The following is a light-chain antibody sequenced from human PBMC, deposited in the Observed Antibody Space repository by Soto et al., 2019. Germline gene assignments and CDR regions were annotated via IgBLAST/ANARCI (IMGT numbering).Light chain of an antibody. CDR2: WAS. Sequence: DIVMTQSPDSLAVSLGERATINCKSSQSVLHSSNNKNYLAWYQQKPGQPPKLLIYWASTRESGVPDRFSGSGSGKYFTLSISSLQAEDVAVYYCQQYYSPWTFGQGTKVEIK. J-gene: IGKJ1*01. V-gene: IGKV4-1*01. CDR3: QQYYSPWT. CDR1: QSVLHSSNNKNY.